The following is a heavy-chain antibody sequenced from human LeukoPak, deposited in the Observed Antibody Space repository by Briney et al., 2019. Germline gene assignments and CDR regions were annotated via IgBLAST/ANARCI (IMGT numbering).Heavy chain of an antibody. D-gene: IGHD3-9*01. Sequence: PSETLSLTCTVSGGSISSGSYYWSWIRQPAGKVLEWIGRIYTSGSTNYNPSLKSRVTISVDTSKNQFSLKLSSVTAADTAVYYCARDQYFDWSNWFDPWGQGTLVTVSS. CDR3: ARDQYFDWSNWFDP. J-gene: IGHJ5*02. CDR1: GGSISSGSYY. V-gene: IGHV4-61*02. CDR2: IYTSGST.